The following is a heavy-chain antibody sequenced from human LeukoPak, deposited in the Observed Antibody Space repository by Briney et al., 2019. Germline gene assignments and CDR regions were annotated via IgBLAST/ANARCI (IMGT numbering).Heavy chain of an antibody. Sequence: GGSLRLSCAASGFTFSSYNMNWVRQAPGKGLEWVSSISRTSSYIYYADSVKGRFTISRDNAQNSLYLQMNSLRVEDTAVYYCARVLETDCSGGSCYSGLDYWGRGTLVTVSS. CDR2: ISRTSSYI. D-gene: IGHD2-15*01. CDR3: ARVLETDCSGGSCYSGLDY. CDR1: GFTFSSYN. J-gene: IGHJ4*02. V-gene: IGHV3-21*01.